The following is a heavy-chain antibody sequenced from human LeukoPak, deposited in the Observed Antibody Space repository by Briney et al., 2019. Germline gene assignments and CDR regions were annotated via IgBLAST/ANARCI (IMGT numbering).Heavy chain of an antibody. D-gene: IGHD3-10*01. CDR1: GYTFTSYG. CDR2: ISAYNGNT. CDR3: ARGLYYYGSGSYYPFDY. J-gene: IGHJ4*02. V-gene: IGHV1-18*01. Sequence: ASVKVSCKASGYTFTSYGISWVRQAPGQGLEGMGWISAYNGNTNYAQKLQGRVTMTTDTSTSTAYMELRSLRSDDTAVYYCARGLYYYGSGSYYPFDYGGQGTLVTASS.